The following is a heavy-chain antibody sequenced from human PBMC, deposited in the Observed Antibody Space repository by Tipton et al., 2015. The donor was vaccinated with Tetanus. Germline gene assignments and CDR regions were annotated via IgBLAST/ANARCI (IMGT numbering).Heavy chain of an antibody. V-gene: IGHV3-48*01. CDR2: ISSSSSTI. CDR3: AKDTAGDILTGYQSSYYYGMDV. CDR1: GFTFSSYS. Sequence: VQLVQSGGGLVQPGGSLRLSCAASGFTFSSYSMNWVRQAPGKGLEWVSYISSSSSTIYYADSVKGRFTISRDNSKNTLYLQMNSLRAEDTAVYYCAKDTAGDILTGYQSSYYYGMDVWGQGTTVTVSS. J-gene: IGHJ6*02. D-gene: IGHD3-9*01.